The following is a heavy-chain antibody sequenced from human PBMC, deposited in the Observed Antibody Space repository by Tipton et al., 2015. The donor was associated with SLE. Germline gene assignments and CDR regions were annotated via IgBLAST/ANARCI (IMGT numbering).Heavy chain of an antibody. CDR1: GFTFSSYG. J-gene: IGHJ4*02. V-gene: IGHV3-30*02. CDR2: IQYDGSNK. CDR3: AKDRGYYDSSGYWGMDY. D-gene: IGHD3-22*01. Sequence: SLRLSCAASGFTFSSYGMHWVRQAPGKGLEWVAFIQYDGSNKYYADSVKGRFTISRDNSKNTLYLQMNSLRAEDTAVYYCAKDRGYYDSSGYWGMDYWGQGTLVTVSS.